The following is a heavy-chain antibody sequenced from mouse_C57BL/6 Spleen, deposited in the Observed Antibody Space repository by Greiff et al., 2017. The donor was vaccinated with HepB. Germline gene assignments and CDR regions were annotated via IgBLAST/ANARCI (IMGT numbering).Heavy chain of an antibody. J-gene: IGHJ2*01. D-gene: IGHD1-1*01. CDR2: INPSSGYS. CDR3: ARPYYGSNYFDY. Sequence: VQLQQSGAELARPGASVKMSCKASGYTFTSYTMHWVKQRPGQGLEWIGYINPSSGYSKYNQKFKDKATLTADKSSSTAYMQRSSLTSEDSAVFYCARPYYGSNYFDYWGQGNTLTVSS. CDR1: GYTFTSYT. V-gene: IGHV1-4*01.